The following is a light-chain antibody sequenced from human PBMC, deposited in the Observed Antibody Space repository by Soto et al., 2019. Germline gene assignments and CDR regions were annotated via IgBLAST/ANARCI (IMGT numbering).Light chain of an antibody. V-gene: IGLV2-14*01. CDR2: DVT. Sequence: QSALTQPASVSGPPGQSITISCTGTSSDVGAYKYVSWYQHHPGKAPRLVIYDVTNRPSGISDRFSGSKSGNTASLTISGLLAEDEADYYCTSYTSISTYVFGTGTKLTVL. CDR1: SSDVGAYKY. J-gene: IGLJ1*01. CDR3: TSYTSISTYV.